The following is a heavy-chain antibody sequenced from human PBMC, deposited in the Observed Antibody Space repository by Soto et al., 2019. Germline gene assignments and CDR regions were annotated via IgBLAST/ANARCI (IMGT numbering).Heavy chain of an antibody. CDR3: AHPQVATGANAFEV. CDR1: GFSLSTLGAG. D-gene: IGHD2-15*01. Sequence: QITLKESGPTLVKPTQVLTLTCSFSGFSLSTLGAGVGWVRQPPGKALEWLALIYWDDDRQYSPSLKTRLTITKDTSKNQVVLTLTNMDPVDTGTYFCAHPQVATGANAFEVWGQGTIVTVSS. V-gene: IGHV2-5*02. CDR2: IYWDDDR. J-gene: IGHJ3*01.